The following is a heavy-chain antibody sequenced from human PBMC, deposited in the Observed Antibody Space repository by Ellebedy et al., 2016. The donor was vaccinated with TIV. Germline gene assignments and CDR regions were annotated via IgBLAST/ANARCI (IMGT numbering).Heavy chain of an antibody. J-gene: IGHJ4*02. CDR2: ISSSGSTI. CDR3: ARGGKVYDILTGSPDYFDY. D-gene: IGHD3-9*01. CDR1: GFTFSDYY. V-gene: IGHV3-11*04. Sequence: GESLKISCAASGFTFSDYYMSWIRQAPGKGLEWVSYISSSGSTIYYADSVKGRFTISRDNAKNSLYLQMNSLRAEDTAVYYCARGGKVYDILTGSPDYFDYWGQGTLVTVSS.